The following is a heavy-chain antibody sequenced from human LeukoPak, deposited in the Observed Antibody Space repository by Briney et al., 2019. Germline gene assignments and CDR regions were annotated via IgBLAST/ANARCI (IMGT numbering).Heavy chain of an antibody. CDR3: ARDLYSSGWGYFEY. CDR1: GYSISSGYY. D-gene: IGHD6-19*01. J-gene: IGHJ4*02. V-gene: IGHV4-38-2*02. Sequence: PSETLSLTCTISGYSISSGYYWGWIRQPPGKGLEWIGSIYHSGSTYYNPSLKSRVTISLDTSENQFSLKLSSVTAADTAVYYCARDLYSSGWGYFEYWGQGTLVTVSS. CDR2: IYHSGST.